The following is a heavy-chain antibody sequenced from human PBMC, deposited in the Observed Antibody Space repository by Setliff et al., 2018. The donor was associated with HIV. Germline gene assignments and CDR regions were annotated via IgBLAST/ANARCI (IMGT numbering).Heavy chain of an antibody. CDR2: IHQSGNT. CDR3: ARGYSSSLGWFDP. Sequence: PSETLSLTCTVSGGSISNYYWSWIRQPPGKGLEWIGSIHQSGNTYANPSLKSRVTMSVDTSKNQFSLKLSSVTAADTAVYYCARGYSSSLGWFDPWGQGTLVTVSS. CDR1: GGSISNYY. D-gene: IGHD6-6*01. J-gene: IGHJ5*02. V-gene: IGHV4-59*12.